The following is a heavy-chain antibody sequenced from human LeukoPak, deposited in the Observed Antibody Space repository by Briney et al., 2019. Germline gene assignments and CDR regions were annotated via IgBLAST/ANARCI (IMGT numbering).Heavy chain of an antibody. CDR3: ARAIAAAGAGGYYYYYGMDV. D-gene: IGHD6-13*01. J-gene: IGHJ6*02. Sequence: GASVKVSCKASGGTFSSYAISWVRQAPGQGLEWMGGIIPIFGTANYAQKFQGRVTITTDESTSTAYMELSSLRSEDTAVYYCARAIAAAGAGGYYYYYGMDVWGQGTTVTVSS. CDR1: GGTFSSYA. CDR2: IIPIFGTA. V-gene: IGHV1-69*05.